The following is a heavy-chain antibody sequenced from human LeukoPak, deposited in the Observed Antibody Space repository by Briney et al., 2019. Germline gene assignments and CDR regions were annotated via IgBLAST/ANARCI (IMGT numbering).Heavy chain of an antibody. J-gene: IGHJ3*02. V-gene: IGHV5-51*01. D-gene: IGHD4-23*01. CDR2: IYPGDSDT. CDR3: ARVPFWPGGAFDI. Sequence: GESLKISCEGSGYSFTSYWIGWVRQMPGKGLEWMGIIYPGDSDTRYSPSFQGQVTISADKSISTAYLQWSSLKASDTAMYYCARVPFWPGGAFDIWGQGTMVTVSS. CDR1: GYSFTSYW.